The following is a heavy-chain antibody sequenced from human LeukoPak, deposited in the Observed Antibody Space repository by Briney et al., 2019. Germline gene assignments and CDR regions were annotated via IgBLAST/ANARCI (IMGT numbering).Heavy chain of an antibody. CDR2: IYYSGST. V-gene: IGHV4-59*01. CDR3: ARIRGYFDY. Sequence: PSETLSLTCTVSGGSISSYYWSWIRQPPGKGLEWIGYIYYSGSTNYNPSLKSRVTISVDTSKNQFSLKLSPVTAADTAVYYCARIRGYFDYWGQGALVTVSS. D-gene: IGHD3-16*01. CDR1: GGSISSYY. J-gene: IGHJ4*02.